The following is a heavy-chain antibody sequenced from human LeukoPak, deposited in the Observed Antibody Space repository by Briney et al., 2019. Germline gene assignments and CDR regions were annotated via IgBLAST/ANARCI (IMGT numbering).Heavy chain of an antibody. CDR3: AKDLGGSGWYYFDY. V-gene: IGHV3-30*18. Sequence: GRSLRLSCAASGFTFSSYGMHWVRQAPGKGLEWVAVISYDGSNKYYADSVEGRFTISRDNSKNTLYLQMNSLRAEDTAVYYCAKDLGGSGWYYFDYWGQGTLVTVSS. CDR2: ISYDGSNK. D-gene: IGHD6-19*01. CDR1: GFTFSSYG. J-gene: IGHJ4*02.